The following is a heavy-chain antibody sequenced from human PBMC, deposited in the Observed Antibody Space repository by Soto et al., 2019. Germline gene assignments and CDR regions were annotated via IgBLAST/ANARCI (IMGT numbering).Heavy chain of an antibody. CDR2: ISGSGGST. CDR3: AKEIAVAVHYYYYGMDV. J-gene: IGHJ6*02. Sequence: WGSLRLSCAASGFTFSSYAMSWVRQAPGKGLEWVSAISGSGGSTYYADSVKGRFTISRDNSKNTLYLQMNSLRAEDTAVYYCAKEIAVAVHYYYYGMDVWGQGTTVTVSS. V-gene: IGHV3-23*01. D-gene: IGHD6-19*01. CDR1: GFTFSSYA.